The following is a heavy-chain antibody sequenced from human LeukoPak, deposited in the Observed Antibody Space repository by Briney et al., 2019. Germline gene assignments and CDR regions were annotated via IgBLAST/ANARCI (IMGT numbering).Heavy chain of an antibody. CDR3: ARDRFMAVAALDY. J-gene: IGHJ4*02. CDR1: GFTFSNYG. CDR2: ISSSNSTI. V-gene: IGHV3-48*04. D-gene: IGHD6-19*01. Sequence: GGSLRLSCAGSGFTFSNYGVTWVRQAPGKGLEWVSYISSSNSTIYYADSLKGRFTISRDNAKNSLYLQMNSLRAEDTAVYYCARDRFMAVAALDYWGQGTLVTVSS.